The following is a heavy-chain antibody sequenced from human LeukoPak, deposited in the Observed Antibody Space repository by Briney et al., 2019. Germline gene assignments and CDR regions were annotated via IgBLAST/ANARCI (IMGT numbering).Heavy chain of an antibody. V-gene: IGHV4-34*01. CDR3: ARGVFLRGYRPFDY. J-gene: IGHJ4*02. CDR1: GGSFSGYY. Sequence: PSETLSLTCAVYGGSFSGYYWSWIRQPPGKGLEWIGEINHSGSTNYNPSLKSRVTISVDTSKNQFSLKLSSVTAADTAVYYCARGVFLRGYRPFDYWGQGTLVTVSS. CDR2: INHSGST. D-gene: IGHD5-18*01.